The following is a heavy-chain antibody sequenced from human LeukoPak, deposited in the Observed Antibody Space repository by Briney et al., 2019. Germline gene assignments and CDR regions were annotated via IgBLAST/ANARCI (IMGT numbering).Heavy chain of an antibody. CDR2: MHTSGST. CDR3: AREKYYYGSGSYPFDY. CDR1: GGSISSYY. J-gene: IGHJ4*02. Sequence: KPSETLSLTCTVSGGSISSYYWSWIRQPAGKGLEWIGRMHTSGSTNYNPSLKSRVTMSGDTSKNQFSLKLTSVTAADTAVYYCAREKYYYGSGSYPFDYWGQGTLVTVSS. V-gene: IGHV4-4*07. D-gene: IGHD3-10*01.